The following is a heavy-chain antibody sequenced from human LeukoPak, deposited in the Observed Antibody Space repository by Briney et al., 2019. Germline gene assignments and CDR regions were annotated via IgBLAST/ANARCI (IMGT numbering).Heavy chain of an antibody. CDR3: AREESSTVVNLFDY. CDR2: IYYSGST. J-gene: IGHJ4*02. CDR1: GGSISSGGYY. Sequence: SETLSLTCTVSGGSISSGGYYWSWIRQHPGKGLEWIGYIYYSGSTYYNPSLKSRVTISVDTSKNQFSLKLSSVTAVDTAVYYCAREESSTVVNLFDYWGQGTLVTVSS. V-gene: IGHV4-31*03. D-gene: IGHD4-17*01.